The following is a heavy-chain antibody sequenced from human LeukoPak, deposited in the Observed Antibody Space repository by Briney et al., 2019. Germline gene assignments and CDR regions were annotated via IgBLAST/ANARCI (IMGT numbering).Heavy chain of an antibody. V-gene: IGHV3-30*02. CDR1: GFTFNYHG. CDR3: AKNVDSFGSNAFDI. D-gene: IGHD5-18*01. J-gene: IGHJ3*02. Sequence: AGSLRLSCVASGFTFNYHGMSWVRQAPGKGLEWVAFIRYDGSNKYYADSVKGRVTISRDNSKNTLYLQMNSHRADDTSLYYCAKNVDSFGSNAFDIWGHGTLVTVSS. CDR2: IRYDGSNK.